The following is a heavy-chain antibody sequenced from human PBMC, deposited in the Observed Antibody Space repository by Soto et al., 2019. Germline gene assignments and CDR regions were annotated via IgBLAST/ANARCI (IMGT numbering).Heavy chain of an antibody. D-gene: IGHD5-12*01. CDR3: AATYTVATITIDY. CDR1: GFTLTELS. CDR2: FDPEDGET. Sequence: ASVKVSCKVSGFTLTELSIHWVRQAPGKGLEWMGGFDPEDGETIYAQKFQGRVTMTEDTSTDTAYMDLSSLRSEDTAVYYCAATYTVATITIDYWGQGTLVTVSS. V-gene: IGHV1-24*01. J-gene: IGHJ4*02.